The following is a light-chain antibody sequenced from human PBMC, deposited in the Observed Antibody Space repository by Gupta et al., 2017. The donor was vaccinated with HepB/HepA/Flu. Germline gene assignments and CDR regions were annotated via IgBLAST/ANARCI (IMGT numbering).Light chain of an antibody. J-gene: IGLJ2*01. CDR3: QSADSSGTYEGV. Sequence: SYALTQPPSVSVSPGPTARITCSGDALPKQYAYWYQQKPGQAPVLVIDKDSERPSGIPERFSGSSSGTTVTLTSSGVQAEDEADYYCQSADSSGTYEGVFGGGTKLTVL. CDR2: KDS. V-gene: IGLV3-25*03. CDR1: ALPKQY.